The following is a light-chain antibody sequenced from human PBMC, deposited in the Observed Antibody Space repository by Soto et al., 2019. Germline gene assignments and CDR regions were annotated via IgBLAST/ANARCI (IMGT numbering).Light chain of an antibody. J-gene: IGLJ2*01. CDR3: SSYSPTSRPHVL. CDR1: RSDVGRYNY. V-gene: IGLV2-14*01. Sequence: QSALTQPASVSGSPGQSITISCTGTRSDVGRYNYVSWYQQHPGKAPQLLIYEVTYRPSGVSTRFSASKSGSTASLTISGIQAEDEADYYCSSYSPTSRPHVLFGGGTQLTVL. CDR2: EVT.